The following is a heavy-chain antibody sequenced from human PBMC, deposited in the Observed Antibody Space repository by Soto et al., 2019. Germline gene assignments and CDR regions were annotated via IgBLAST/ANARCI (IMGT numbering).Heavy chain of an antibody. V-gene: IGHV1-8*01. CDR1: GYTFTSYD. D-gene: IGHD3-3*01. CDR3: ARTYYDFWSGPVYYMDV. CDR2: MNPNSGNT. Sequence: VASVKVSCKASGYTFTSYDINWVRQATGQGLEWMGWMNPNSGNTGYAQKFQGRVTMTRNTSISTAYMELSSLRSEDTAVYYCARTYYDFWSGPVYYMDVWGKGTTVTVSS. J-gene: IGHJ6*03.